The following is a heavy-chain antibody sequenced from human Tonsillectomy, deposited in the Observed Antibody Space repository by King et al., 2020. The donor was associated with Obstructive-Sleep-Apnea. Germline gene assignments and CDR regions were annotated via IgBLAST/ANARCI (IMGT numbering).Heavy chain of an antibody. CDR1: GLTFSSYW. J-gene: IGHJ6*02. CDR2: INSDGRST. V-gene: IGHV3-74*01. CDR3: ARDGAPDTYYYDSSGLDV. D-gene: IGHD3-22*01. Sequence: VQLVESGGGLVQPGGSLRLSCTVSGLTFSSYWMHWVRQAPGKGLVWVSRINSDGRSTSFADSVKGRFTISRDNAKNALYLQMNSLRAEDTAVYYCARDGAPDTYYYDSSGLDVWGQGTTVTVSS.